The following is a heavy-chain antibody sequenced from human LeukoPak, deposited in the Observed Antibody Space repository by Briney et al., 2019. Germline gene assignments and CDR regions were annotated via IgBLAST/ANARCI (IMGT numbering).Heavy chain of an antibody. CDR1: GFTFRTYW. CDR2: INEDGSIT. D-gene: IGHD2-2*02. Sequence: GGSLRLSCAVSGFTFRTYWMHWVRQVPGEGLVWVSRINEDGSITNYADSVKGRFSISRDNAKNTLYLQMNSLRAEDTAVYSCARDQYCSSTSCYTWPFDYWGQGTLVTVSS. V-gene: IGHV3-74*01. CDR3: ARDQYCSSTSCYTWPFDY. J-gene: IGHJ4*02.